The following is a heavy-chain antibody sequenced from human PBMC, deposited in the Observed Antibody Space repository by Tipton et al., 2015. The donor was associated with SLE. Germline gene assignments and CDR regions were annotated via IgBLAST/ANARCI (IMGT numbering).Heavy chain of an antibody. CDR2: IYCSGST. CDR1: GGSISSGGYY. CDR3: ASTPPGNCSSTSCYPRYYFDY. Sequence: TLSLTCTVSGGSISSGGYYWSWIRQHPGKGLEWIGYIYCSGSTYYNPSLKSRVTISVDTSKNQFSLKLSSVTAADTAVYYCASTPPGNCSSTSCYPRYYFDYWGQGTLVTVSS. J-gene: IGHJ4*02. V-gene: IGHV4-31*03. D-gene: IGHD2-2*01.